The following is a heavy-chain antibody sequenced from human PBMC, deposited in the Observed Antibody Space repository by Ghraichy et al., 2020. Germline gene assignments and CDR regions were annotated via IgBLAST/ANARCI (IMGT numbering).Heavy chain of an antibody. Sequence: GGSLRLSFAPSGFTFGSYAMSWVRQAPGKCLNWVSAISGSAGITYYADSVKGLFTISRDNSKNTLYLQMNSLRAEDTPVYYCAKVGHYYDSSGQPDYWGQGTLVTVSS. V-gene: IGHV3-23*01. CDR2: ISGSAGIT. J-gene: IGHJ4*02. CDR3: AKVGHYYDSSGQPDY. CDR1: GFTFGSYA. D-gene: IGHD3-22*01.